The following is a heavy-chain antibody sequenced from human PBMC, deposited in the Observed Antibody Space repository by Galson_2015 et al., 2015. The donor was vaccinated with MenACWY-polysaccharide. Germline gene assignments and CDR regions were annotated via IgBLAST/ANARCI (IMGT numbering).Heavy chain of an antibody. D-gene: IGHD3-10*01. V-gene: IGHV3-23*01. J-gene: IGHJ4*02. CDR2: ISGSGTDI. Sequence: SLRLSCAASGFSITSYAVNWVRQAPGKGLEWVAVISGSGTDIRYADSVKGRFTISRDTSKSTLYLQMNSLRAEDTAKYYCARGPYYHASGTYSYFHYWGQGTLVTVSS. CDR3: ARGPYYHASGTYSYFHY. CDR1: GFSITSYA.